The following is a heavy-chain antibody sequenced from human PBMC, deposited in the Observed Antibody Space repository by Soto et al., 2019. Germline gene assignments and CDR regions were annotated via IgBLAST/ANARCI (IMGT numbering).Heavy chain of an antibody. V-gene: IGHV4-30-2*01. CDR3: ARHGAAAGTLDWFDP. Sequence: SETLSLTCAVSGGSISSGGYSWSWIRQPPGKGLEWIGYIYHSGSTYYNPSLKSRVTISVDRSKNQFSLKLSSVTAADTAVYYCARHGAAAGTLDWFDPWGQGTLVTVSS. CDR2: IYHSGST. J-gene: IGHJ5*02. D-gene: IGHD6-13*01. CDR1: GGSISSGGYS.